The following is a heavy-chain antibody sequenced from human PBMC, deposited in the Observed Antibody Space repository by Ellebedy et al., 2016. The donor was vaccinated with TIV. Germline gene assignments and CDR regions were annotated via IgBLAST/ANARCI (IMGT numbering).Heavy chain of an antibody. CDR3: ARDWIVAAGTEAFDI. J-gene: IGHJ3*02. V-gene: IGHV4-4*02. Sequence: SETLSLTXAVSGGSISSSDWWSWVRQPPGKGLEWIGEIYHSGSTNYNPSFKSRVTISVDKSKNQFSLRLSSVTAADAAVYYCARDWIVAAGTEAFDIWGQGTMVTVSS. D-gene: IGHD6-13*01. CDR2: IYHSGST. CDR1: GGSISSSDW.